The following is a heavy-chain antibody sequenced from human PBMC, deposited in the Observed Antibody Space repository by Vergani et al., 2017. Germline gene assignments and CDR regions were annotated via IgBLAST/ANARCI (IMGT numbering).Heavy chain of an antibody. J-gene: IGHJ4*02. CDR2: INPNSGGT. CDR3: ARDQKYYCDY. CDR1: GYTFTGYY. D-gene: IGHD6-6*01. Sequence: QVQLVQSGAEVKKPGASVKVSCKASGYTFTGYYMHWVRQAPGQGLEWMGWINPNSGGTNYAQKFQGRVTITADESTSTAYMELSSLRSEDTAVYYCARDQKYYCDYWGQGTLVTVSS. V-gene: IGHV1-2*02.